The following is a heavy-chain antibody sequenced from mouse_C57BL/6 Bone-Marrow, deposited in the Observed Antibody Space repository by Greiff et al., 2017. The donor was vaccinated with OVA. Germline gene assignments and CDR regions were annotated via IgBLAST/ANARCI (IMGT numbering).Heavy chain of an antibody. J-gene: IGHJ3*01. CDR3: ARSHQFAY. CDR1: GYTFTSYG. CDR2: IYPRSGNT. Sequence: QVQLQQSGAELARPGASVKLSCKASGYTFTSYGISWVKQRTGQGLEWIGEIYPRSGNTYYNEKFKGKATLTADKSSSTAYMELRSLTSEDSAVYFCARSHQFAYWGQGTLVTVSA. V-gene: IGHV1-81*01.